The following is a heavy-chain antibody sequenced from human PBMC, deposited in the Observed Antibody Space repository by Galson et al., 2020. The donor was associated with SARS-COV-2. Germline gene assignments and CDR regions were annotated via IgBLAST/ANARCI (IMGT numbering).Heavy chain of an antibody. Sequence: GESLKISCKASGYTFTSYGISWVRQAPGQGLEWMGWISAYNGNTNYAQKLQGRVTMTTDTSTSTAYMELRSLRSDDTAVYYCARVPVTMVRGVMDYFDYWGQGTLVTVSS. CDR2: ISAYNGNT. V-gene: IGHV1-18*01. CDR3: ARVPVTMVRGVMDYFDY. CDR1: GYTFTSYG. D-gene: IGHD3-10*01. J-gene: IGHJ4*02.